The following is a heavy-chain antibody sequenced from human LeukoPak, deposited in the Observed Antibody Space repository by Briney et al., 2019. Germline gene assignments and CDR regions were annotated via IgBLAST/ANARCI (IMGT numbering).Heavy chain of an antibody. Sequence: ASVKVSCKTSGYTFTRDAISWMRQAPGQGLEWMGWISTHNGNTNYAPNLQGRVTMTTDTSTTTAYMELRSLRSDDTAVYYCARVMTTVVTAHAFDIWGQGTMVTVSS. J-gene: IGHJ3*02. CDR2: ISTHNGNT. CDR1: GYTFTRDA. V-gene: IGHV1-18*01. D-gene: IGHD4-23*01. CDR3: ARVMTTVVTAHAFDI.